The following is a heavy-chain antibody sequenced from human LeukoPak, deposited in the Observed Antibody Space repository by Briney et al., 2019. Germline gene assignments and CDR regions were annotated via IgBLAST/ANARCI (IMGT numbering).Heavy chain of an antibody. D-gene: IGHD1-14*01. CDR2: IYTDGST. CDR3: ARAYKSALYWYFDL. J-gene: IGHJ2*01. V-gene: IGHV3-66*01. CDR1: GFTVSSNY. Sequence: GGSLRLSCAASGFTVSSNYMSWVRQAPGKGLEWVSLIYTDGSTYYADSVRGRFTISRGNSKNTLYLQMNSLRAEDTAVYYCARAYKSALYWYFDLWGRGTLVTVSS.